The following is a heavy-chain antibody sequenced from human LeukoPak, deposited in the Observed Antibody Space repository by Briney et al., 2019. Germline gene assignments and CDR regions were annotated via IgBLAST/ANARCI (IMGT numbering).Heavy chain of an antibody. CDR3: AKGSGDSCFSPLDS. D-gene: IGHD2-15*01. CDR1: GSTFSDYG. Sequence: PGKSLRLSCVASGSTFSDYGMHWVRQAPGKGLEWVAVIWHDGSEKYYGDSVKGRFTISRDDSKNTLSLQMNSLRAEDTAVYYCAKGSGDSCFSPLDSWGQGTLVTVSS. V-gene: IGHV3-33*06. J-gene: IGHJ4*02. CDR2: IWHDGSEK.